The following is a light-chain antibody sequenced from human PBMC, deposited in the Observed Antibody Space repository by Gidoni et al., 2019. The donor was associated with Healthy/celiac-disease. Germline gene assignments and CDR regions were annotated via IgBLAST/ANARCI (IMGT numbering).Light chain of an antibody. J-gene: IGKJ2*01. CDR2: AAS. CDR1: QSISSY. Sequence: DIKMTKSQSSLSASVGDRVTITCRASQSISSYLNWYQQKPGKAPKLLIYAASSLQSGVPSRFSGSGSGTDFTLTISSLQPEDFATYYCQQSYSTPYTFGQXTKLEIK. CDR3: QQSYSTPYT. V-gene: IGKV1-39*01.